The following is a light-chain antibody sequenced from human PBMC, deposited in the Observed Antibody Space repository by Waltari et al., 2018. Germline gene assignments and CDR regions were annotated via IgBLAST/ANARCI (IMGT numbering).Light chain of an antibody. Sequence: SYELTQPPSVSVSPGQTARITCSGAALPNQYAYLYQQKQDHAPEAVIYKDSERPSGIPDRFSGSTSGTTVTLAISGVQAEDEADYYCQSTASSGTSVVFGGGTKLTVL. CDR3: QSTASSGTSVV. V-gene: IGLV3-25*03. CDR2: KDS. J-gene: IGLJ2*01. CDR1: ALPNQY.